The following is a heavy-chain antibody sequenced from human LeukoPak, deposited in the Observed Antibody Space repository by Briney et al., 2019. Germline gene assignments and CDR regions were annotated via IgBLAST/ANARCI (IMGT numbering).Heavy chain of an antibody. CDR3: ARGESYYYESSGHYDY. CDR2: IIPVLGIA. D-gene: IGHD3-22*01. CDR1: GDTFSIYA. V-gene: IGHV1-69*04. J-gene: IGHJ4*02. Sequence: GSSVKVSCEASGDTFSIYAISWVRQASGQGLEWMGRIIPVLGIANYAQNFQGRVTITADKSTSTAYMELSSLRSEDTAVYYCARGESYYYESSGHYDYWGQGTLVTVSA.